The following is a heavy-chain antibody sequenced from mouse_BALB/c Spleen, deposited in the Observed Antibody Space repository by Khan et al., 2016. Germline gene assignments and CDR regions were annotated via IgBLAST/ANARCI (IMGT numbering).Heavy chain of an antibody. Sequence: EVELVESGGGLEQPGGSLKLSCAASGFTFSNYGMSWVRQTPDRRLALVARINSNGGHSCSADSVQGRFAISSHNTRNTLYLQMTSLKYEDTAMYYCARFGGWTDYFDYWRQGTTLTVSA. CDR3: ARFGGWTDYFDY. V-gene: IGHV5-6-3*01. CDR2: INSNGGHS. CDR1: GFTFSNYG. J-gene: IGHJ2*01. D-gene: IGHD1-2*01.